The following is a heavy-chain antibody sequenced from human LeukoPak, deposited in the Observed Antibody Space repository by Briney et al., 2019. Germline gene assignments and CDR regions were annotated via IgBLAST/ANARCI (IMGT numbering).Heavy chain of an antibody. CDR1: GFTFRSYW. J-gene: IGHJ4*02. CDR3: ARDLLRNSLDY. CDR2: MNQDGAQK. Sequence: GGSLRLSCAASGFTFRSYWMSWVRQAPGKGLEWVANMNQDGAQKSYVDSVKGRSTISRDNAKNTLYLQMNSLRADDTAVYYCARDLLRNSLDYWGQGGLVTVSS. D-gene: IGHD1-14*01. V-gene: IGHV3-7*01.